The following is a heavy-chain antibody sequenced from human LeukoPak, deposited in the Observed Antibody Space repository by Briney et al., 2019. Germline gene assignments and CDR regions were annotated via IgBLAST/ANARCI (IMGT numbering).Heavy chain of an antibody. J-gene: IGHJ4*02. CDR2: IRYDGSNK. V-gene: IGHV3-30*02. Sequence: GGSLRLSCAASGFTFSSYGMHWVRQAPGKGLEWVAFIRYDGSNKYYADSVKGRFTISRDNSKNTLYLQMDSLRAEDTAVYYCAPSGDSSGYYYLPFDYWGQGTLVTVSS. CDR3: APSGDSSGYYYLPFDY. D-gene: IGHD3-22*01. CDR1: GFTFSSYG.